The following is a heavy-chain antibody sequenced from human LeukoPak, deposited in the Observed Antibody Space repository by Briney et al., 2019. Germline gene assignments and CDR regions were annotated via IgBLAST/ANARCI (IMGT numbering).Heavy chain of an antibody. CDR2: ISSSGSTI. Sequence: PGGSLRLSCAASGFTFSSYGMSWVRQAPGKGLEWVSYISSSGSTIYYADSVKGRFTISRDNAKNSLYLQMNSLRAEDTAVYYCARDYGGGAVLWYDSSGYFDYWGQGTLVTVSS. V-gene: IGHV3-48*04. CDR1: GFTFSSYG. CDR3: ARDYGGGAVLWYDSSGYFDY. D-gene: IGHD3-22*01. J-gene: IGHJ4*02.